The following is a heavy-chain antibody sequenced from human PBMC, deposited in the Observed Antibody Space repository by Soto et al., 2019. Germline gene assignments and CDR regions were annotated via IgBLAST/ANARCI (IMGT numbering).Heavy chain of an antibody. J-gene: IGHJ6*02. Sequence: QVQLVQSGAEVKKPGASVKVSCKASGYTFTGYYMHWVRQAPGRGLEWMGWINTNSGGTNYAQKFQGWVTMTRDTSISTAYMELSRLRSDDTAVYYCARAPHFWSGYSGEYGMDVWGQGTTVTVSS. CDR3: ARAPHFWSGYSGEYGMDV. CDR2: INTNSGGT. D-gene: IGHD3-3*01. V-gene: IGHV1-2*04. CDR1: GYTFTGYY.